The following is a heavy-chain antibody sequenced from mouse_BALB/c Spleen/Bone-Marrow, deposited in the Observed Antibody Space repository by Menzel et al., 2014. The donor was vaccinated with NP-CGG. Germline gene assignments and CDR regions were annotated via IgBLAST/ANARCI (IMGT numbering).Heavy chain of an antibody. D-gene: IGHD1-1*02. Sequence: QVQLKESGAELAKPGASVKMSCKASGYTFXSYWMHWVKQRPGQGLEWIGYINPNTGYPEYNQKFKDKATLTADKSSSTAYMQLSSLTSEDSAVYYCARRFTTVVTTGDYWGQGTTLTVSS. CDR3: ARRFTTVVTTGDY. V-gene: IGHV1-7*01. J-gene: IGHJ2*01. CDR2: INPNTGYP. CDR1: GYTFXSYW.